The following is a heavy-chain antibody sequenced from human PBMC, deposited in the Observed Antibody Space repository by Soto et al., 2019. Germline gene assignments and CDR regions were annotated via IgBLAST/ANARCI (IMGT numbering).Heavy chain of an antibody. Sequence: SETLSLTCTVSGGSSSSSSYYWGWIRQPPGKGLEWIGTIYYSGSTYYNPSLKSRVTISVDTSKNQFSLYLQMNSLGAEDTAVYYCARDAQQLANYGMDVWGQGTTVTVSS. V-gene: IGHV4-39*02. CDR3: ARDAQQLANYGMDV. CDR2: IYYSGST. D-gene: IGHD6-13*01. CDR1: GGSSSSSSYY. J-gene: IGHJ6*02.